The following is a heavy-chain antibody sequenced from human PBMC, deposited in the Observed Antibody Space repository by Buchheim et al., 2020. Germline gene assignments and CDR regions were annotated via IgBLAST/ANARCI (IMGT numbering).Heavy chain of an antibody. V-gene: IGHV3-48*01. Sequence: DVQLVESGGGLVQPGGSLRLSCAASGFTFNTYSTNWVRQAPGKGLEWVSYITASSTTIYYADSVKGRFTISRDNAKNSLYLQMNSLRAEDTAVYYCARGFYYGLDVWGQGTT. CDR1: GFTFNTYS. CDR3: ARGFYYGLDV. J-gene: IGHJ6*02. CDR2: ITASSTTI.